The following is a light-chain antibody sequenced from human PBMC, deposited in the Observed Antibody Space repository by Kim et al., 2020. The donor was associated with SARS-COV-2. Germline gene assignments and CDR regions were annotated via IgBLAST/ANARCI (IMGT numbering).Light chain of an antibody. Sequence: DIQMTQSPSSLSASVGDTVTITCRASQIIKSYLNWYQQKPGKAPKLLIYAASILQTGVPSRFSGNESGADSTLTISSLQPEDFATYFCQQSYSFPATFGQGTKVDIK. CDR2: AAS. CDR3: QQSYSFPAT. J-gene: IGKJ2*01. V-gene: IGKV1-39*01. CDR1: QIIKSY.